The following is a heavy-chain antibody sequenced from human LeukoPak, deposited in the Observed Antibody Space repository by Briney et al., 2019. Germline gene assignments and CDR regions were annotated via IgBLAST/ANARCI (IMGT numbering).Heavy chain of an antibody. V-gene: IGHV1-69*13. CDR2: IIPIFGTA. D-gene: IGHD2-8*01. CDR3: ARVAGYCTNGVCSDYYYMDV. CDR1: GGTFSSYA. J-gene: IGHJ6*03. Sequence: SVKVSCKASGGTFSSYAISWVRQAPGQGLEWMGGIIPIFGTANYAQKFQGRVTITADESTSTAYMELSSLRSEDTAVYYCARVAGYCTNGVCSDYYYMDVWGKGTTVTVSS.